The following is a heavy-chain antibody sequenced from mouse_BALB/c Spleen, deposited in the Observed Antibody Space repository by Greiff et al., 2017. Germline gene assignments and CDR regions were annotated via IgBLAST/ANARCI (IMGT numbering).Heavy chain of an antibody. V-gene: IGHV5-4*02. J-gene: IGHJ3*01. D-gene: IGHD2-14*01. CDR2: ISDGGSYT. CDR3: ARGDRYDGFAY. CDR1: GFTFSDYY. Sequence: EVQGVESRGGLVKPGGSLKLSCAASGFTFSDYYMYWVRQTPEKRLEWVATISDGGSYTYYPDSVKGRFTISRDNAKNNLYLQMSSLKSEDTAMYYCARGDRYDGFAYWGQGTLVTVSA.